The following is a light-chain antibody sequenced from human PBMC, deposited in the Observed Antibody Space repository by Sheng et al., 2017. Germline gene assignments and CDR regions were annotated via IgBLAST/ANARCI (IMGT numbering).Light chain of an antibody. CDR3: QRYGTSPWT. J-gene: IGKJ1*01. Sequence: EVVMTQSPATLSVSPGDRATLSCRASLSVGRHIAWYRQKPGQAPRLLIYGASHRVTGIPDRFGGSGSGTDFTFTISRLEPEDFAVYYCQRYGTSPWTFGQGTKVEIK. V-gene: IGKV3-20*01. CDR2: GAS. CDR1: LSVGRH.